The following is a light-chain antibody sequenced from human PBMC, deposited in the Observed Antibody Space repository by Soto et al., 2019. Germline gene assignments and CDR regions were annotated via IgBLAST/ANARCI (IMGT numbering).Light chain of an antibody. CDR1: HSVNSH. J-gene: IGKJ5*01. CDR3: QPYKNWPL. Sequence: MMMTQSPATLSVSPGERVTLSCRTSHSVNSHVAWYQQKPGQAPSLLLYGASTRATGIPVRFSVSGFGTEFTLPLRSLKSEDFAVDDCQPYKNWPLVGPWTRLEIK. V-gene: IGKV3-15*01. CDR2: GAS.